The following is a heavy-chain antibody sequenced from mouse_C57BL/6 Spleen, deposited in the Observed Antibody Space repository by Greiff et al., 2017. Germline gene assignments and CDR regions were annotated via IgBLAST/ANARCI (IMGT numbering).Heavy chain of an antibody. J-gene: IGHJ1*03. V-gene: IGHV1-26*01. D-gene: IGHD2-3*01. CDR1: GYTFTDYY. CDR2: INPNNGGT. CDR3: VPIYDGYFWYVDV. Sequence: EVMLQQSGPELVKPGASVKISCKASGYTFTDYYMNWVKQSHGKSLEWIGDINPNNGGTSYNQKFKGKATLTVDKSSSTAYMELRSLTSEDSAVYYCVPIYDGYFWYVDVWGTGTTVTVSS.